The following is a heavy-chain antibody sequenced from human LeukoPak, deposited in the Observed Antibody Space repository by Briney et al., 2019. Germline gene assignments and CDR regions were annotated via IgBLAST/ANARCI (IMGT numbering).Heavy chain of an antibody. CDR2: IYYSGST. Sequence: PSETRSLTCAVSGGSISSNSYYWGWIRQPPGKGLEWIGSIYYSGSTYYNPSLKSRVTISVDTSKNQFSLKLSSVTAADTAVYYCARRWVRGVIGNWFDPWGQGTLVTVSS. V-gene: IGHV4-39*01. CDR1: GGSISSNSYY. J-gene: IGHJ5*02. D-gene: IGHD3-10*01. CDR3: ARRWVRGVIGNWFDP.